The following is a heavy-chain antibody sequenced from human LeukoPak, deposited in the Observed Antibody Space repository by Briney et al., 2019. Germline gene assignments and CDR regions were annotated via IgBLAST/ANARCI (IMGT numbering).Heavy chain of an antibody. J-gene: IGHJ4*02. V-gene: IGHV3-23*01. CDR3: AKDLMVGAAY. CDR1: GFTFSNYA. Sequence: GGSLRLSCAASGFTFSNYAMTWVRQAPGKGLEWVSAISGSDNSTYYTDSVKGRFIISRDNSKNMLYLQMTSLRAEDMAVYYCAKDLMVGAAYWGQGTLVTVSS. CDR2: ISGSDNST. D-gene: IGHD2-15*01.